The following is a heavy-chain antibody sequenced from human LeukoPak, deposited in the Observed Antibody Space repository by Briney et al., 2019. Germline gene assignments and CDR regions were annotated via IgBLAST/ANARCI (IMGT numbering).Heavy chain of an antibody. Sequence: ASVKVSYKASGYTFTGYYMHWVRQAPGQGLEWMGWINPNSGGTNYAQKFQGRVTMTRDTSISTAYMELSRLRSDDTAVYYCARYCSSTSCPVSMDVWGKGTTVTVSS. V-gene: IGHV1-2*02. D-gene: IGHD2-2*01. CDR1: GYTFTGYY. J-gene: IGHJ6*03. CDR3: ARYCSSTSCPVSMDV. CDR2: INPNSGGT.